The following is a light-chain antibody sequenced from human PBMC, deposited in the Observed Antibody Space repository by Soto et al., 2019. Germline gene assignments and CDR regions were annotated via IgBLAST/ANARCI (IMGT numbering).Light chain of an antibody. CDR3: SSYTTTTTVI. J-gene: IGLJ2*01. V-gene: IGLV2-14*01. CDR2: EVT. CDR1: SRDIGNYNY. Sequence: QSVLTQPASVSGSPGQSITISCTGTSRDIGNYNYVSWYQHHPGKAPKLSIYEVTERPSGVSNRFSASKSGNTASLTISVLQAEDVADYYCSSYTTTTTVIFGGGTKLTVL.